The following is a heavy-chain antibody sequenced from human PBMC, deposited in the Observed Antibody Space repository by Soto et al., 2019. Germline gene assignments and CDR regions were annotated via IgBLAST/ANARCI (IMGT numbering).Heavy chain of an antibody. J-gene: IGHJ3*02. V-gene: IGHV3-72*01. CDR1: GSTFSDHY. Sequence: PGGSLRLSCVVSGSTFSDHYMDWVRQAPGKGLEWVGRAANRVNSYTTEYAASVKGRFSISRDDSKNSLYLQMNSLKTEDTAVYHCTRGYSSVSIYAFDIWGQGTMVTVSS. D-gene: IGHD2-21*01. CDR3: TRGYSSVSIYAFDI. CDR2: AANRVNSYTT.